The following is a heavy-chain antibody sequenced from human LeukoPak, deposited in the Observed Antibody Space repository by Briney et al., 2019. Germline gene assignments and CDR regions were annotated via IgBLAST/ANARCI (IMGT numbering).Heavy chain of an antibody. J-gene: IGHJ4*02. CDR1: GFTFSSYE. Sequence: PGGSLRLSCAVSGFTFSSYEMNWVRQAPGKGLEWVSTIRGNGDTAYNADSVRGRFAISRDDSKNALFLQMNSLRLEDTAIYYCAKGQELDDGVFDSWGQGTRVTVSS. CDR3: AKGQELDDGVFDS. D-gene: IGHD1-1*01. V-gene: IGHV3-23*01. CDR2: IRGNGDTA.